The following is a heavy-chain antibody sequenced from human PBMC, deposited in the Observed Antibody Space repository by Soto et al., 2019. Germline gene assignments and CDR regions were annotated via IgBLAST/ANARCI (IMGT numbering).Heavy chain of an antibody. CDR3: ARDGRKELWVEGLNAMDV. V-gene: IGHV1-18*01. D-gene: IGHD5-18*01. J-gene: IGHJ6*02. Sequence: QIQLVQSGPEVKKPGASVKVSCKASGYTFTTYGISWVRQAPGQGLEWMGWISGYNGQTNYAQKFRGRVTITTDTSTGTAYMEMRSLRSDDTATYYCARDGRKELWVEGLNAMDVWGQGTTATVSS. CDR1: GYTFTTYG. CDR2: ISGYNGQT.